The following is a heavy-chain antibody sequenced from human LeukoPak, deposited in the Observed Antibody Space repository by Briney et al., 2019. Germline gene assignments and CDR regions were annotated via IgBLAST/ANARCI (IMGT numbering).Heavy chain of an antibody. CDR1: GYTFSTSG. Sequence: ASVKVSCKASGYTFSTSGITWVRQAPRQGLEWMGWINNNNGYTDYAQNLQGRVTMTTDTSTNTAYMELRGLTSADTAVYYCAKDDTIVGDFWGQGTPVTVSS. D-gene: IGHD2/OR15-2a*01. CDR3: AKDDTIVGDF. V-gene: IGHV1-18*01. CDR2: INNNNGYT. J-gene: IGHJ4*02.